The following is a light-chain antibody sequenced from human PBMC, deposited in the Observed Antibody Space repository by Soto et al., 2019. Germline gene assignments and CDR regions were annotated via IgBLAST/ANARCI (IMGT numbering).Light chain of an antibody. Sequence: DIQMTQSPSSLSASVGDRVTITCRASQSISSYLNWYQQKPGKAPNLLIYAASSLQSGVPSRFIGSGSGTDFTLTISSLQPEDFATYYCQQTYSTSPFTFGPGTKVDIK. V-gene: IGKV1-39*01. CDR2: AAS. J-gene: IGKJ3*01. CDR1: QSISSY. CDR3: QQTYSTSPFT.